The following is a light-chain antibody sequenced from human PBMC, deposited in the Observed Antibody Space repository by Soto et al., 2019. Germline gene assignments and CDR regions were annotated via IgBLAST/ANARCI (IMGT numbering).Light chain of an antibody. Sequence: QSALTQPVSVSGSPGQSITISCTGSTLDIGAYTYVSWYQHYPGKAPKLIIYDVTSRPSGVSNRFSGSKSGNTASLTIFWLHAEDEADYYCSSYTSSSTVVFGGGTKLTVL. CDR1: TLDIGAYTY. V-gene: IGLV2-14*03. CDR3: SSYTSSSTVV. J-gene: IGLJ2*01. CDR2: DVT.